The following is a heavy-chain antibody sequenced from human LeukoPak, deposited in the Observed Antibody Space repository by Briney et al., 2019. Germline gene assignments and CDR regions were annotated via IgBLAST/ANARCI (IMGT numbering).Heavy chain of an antibody. CDR2: INPNSGGT. J-gene: IGHJ4*02. Sequence: GSSVKVSCKASGYTFTGYYMHWVRQAPGQGLEWMGRINPNSGGTNYAQKFQGRVTMTRDTPISTAYMELSRLISDDTAVYYCARDSSGWSGGYWGQGTLVTVSS. CDR1: GYTFTGYY. V-gene: IGHV1-2*06. D-gene: IGHD6-19*01. CDR3: ARDSSGWSGGY.